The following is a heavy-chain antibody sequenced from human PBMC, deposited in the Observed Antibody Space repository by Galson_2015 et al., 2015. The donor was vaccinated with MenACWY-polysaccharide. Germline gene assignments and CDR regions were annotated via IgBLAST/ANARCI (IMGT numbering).Heavy chain of an antibody. CDR3: AKDSTDFWSVAGRFDH. D-gene: IGHD3-3*01. V-gene: IGHV3-23*01. J-gene: IGHJ5*02. CDR2: IRSSGTNT. CDR1: GFTFTSYA. Sequence: SLRLSCAASGFTFTSYAMSWVRQAPGKGLEWVSAIRSSGTNTYYADSVKGRFTISRDNSKNTLYLQMNSLRGEDTAVYYCAKDSTDFWSVAGRFDHWGQGTLVTVSS.